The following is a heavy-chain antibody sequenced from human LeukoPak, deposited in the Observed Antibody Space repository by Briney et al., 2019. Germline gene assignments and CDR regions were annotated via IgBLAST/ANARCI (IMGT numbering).Heavy chain of an antibody. CDR2: INTYNGNA. Sequence: ASVKVSCKASGYTFTSYYMHWVRQAPGQGLEWMGWINTYNGNADYAQKLQGRVTMTTDTSTSSAYMELRSLRSDDTAVYYCARSYSQDSETGYWGQGTLVTVSS. D-gene: IGHD2-21*01. V-gene: IGHV1-18*04. CDR3: ARSYSQDSETGY. CDR1: GYTFTSYY. J-gene: IGHJ4*02.